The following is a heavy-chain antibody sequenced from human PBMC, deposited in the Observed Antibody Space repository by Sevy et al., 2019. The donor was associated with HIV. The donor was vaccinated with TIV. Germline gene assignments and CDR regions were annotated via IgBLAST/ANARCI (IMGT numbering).Heavy chain of an antibody. Sequence: SETLSLTCAVSAYSVSSAYSWGWIRQPPGKGLEWIGNIYQSGNTYYNPSLKSRVTISVDTSNNQFALRLTSVTAADRAVYYCAGFCRLLIISGDVFEIWGQGTMVTVSS. V-gene: IGHV4-38-2*01. J-gene: IGHJ3*02. CDR1: AYSVSSAYS. CDR2: IYQSGNT. D-gene: IGHD3-9*01. CDR3: AGFCRLLIISGDVFEI.